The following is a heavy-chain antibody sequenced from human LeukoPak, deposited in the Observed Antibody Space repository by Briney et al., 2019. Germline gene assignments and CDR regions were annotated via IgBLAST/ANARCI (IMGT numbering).Heavy chain of an antibody. D-gene: IGHD1-26*01. J-gene: IGHJ3*02. CDR2: ISWNSGNI. Sequence: GGSLRLSCATSGFTFDDYAMHWVRRAPGKGLEWVSGISWNSGNIGYADSVKGRFTISRDNAKDSLFLQMNSQRAEDTALYYCAKDMSYSGRYWTAFDTWGQGTMVTVSS. CDR3: AKDMSYSGRYWTAFDT. CDR1: GFTFDDYA. V-gene: IGHV3-9*01.